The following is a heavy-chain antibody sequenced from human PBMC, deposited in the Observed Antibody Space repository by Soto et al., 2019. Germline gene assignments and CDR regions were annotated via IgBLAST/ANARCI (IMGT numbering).Heavy chain of an antibody. CDR3: TGEVASGY. J-gene: IGHJ4*02. D-gene: IGHD2-8*02. CDR2: ISKDGSVK. V-gene: IGHV3-30*03. CDR1: GFTFSSYG. Sequence: QVQLVESGGGVVQPGRSLRLYWAASGFTFSSYGMHWVRQAPGKGLEWVAVISKDGSVKYYAESVKGRFTISRDNSKNTLYLQMNSLGAEDTAAYYCTGEVASGYWGQGTLVTVSS.